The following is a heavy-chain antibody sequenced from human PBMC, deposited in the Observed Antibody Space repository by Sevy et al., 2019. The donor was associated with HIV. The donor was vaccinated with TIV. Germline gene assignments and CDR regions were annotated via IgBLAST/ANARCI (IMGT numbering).Heavy chain of an antibody. D-gene: IGHD1-26*01. V-gene: IGHV3-7*01. J-gene: IGHJ6*02. CDR1: GFTFSSYW. CDR2: IKQDGSEK. CDR3: ARDGKHDSYYYYYGMDV. Sequence: GGSLRLSCAASGFTFSSYWMSWVRQAPGKGLEWVANIKQDGSEKYYVDSVKGRFTISRDNAKNSLYLQMNSLRAEDTAVYYCARDGKHDSYYYYYGMDVWGQGITVTVSS.